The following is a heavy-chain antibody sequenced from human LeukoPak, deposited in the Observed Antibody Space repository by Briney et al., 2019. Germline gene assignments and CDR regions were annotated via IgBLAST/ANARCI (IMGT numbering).Heavy chain of an antibody. J-gene: IGHJ5*02. D-gene: IGHD1-26*01. V-gene: IGHV4-34*01. CDR1: GGSISSYY. CDR3: ARGGPYSGHSRGRNWFDP. Sequence: PSETLSLTCTVSGGSISSYYWSWIRQPPGKGMGWIGEINHSGSTNYNPSLKSRVTISVDTSKSQFSLKLSSVTAADTALYYCARGGPYSGHSRGRNWFDPWGQGTLVTVSS. CDR2: INHSGST.